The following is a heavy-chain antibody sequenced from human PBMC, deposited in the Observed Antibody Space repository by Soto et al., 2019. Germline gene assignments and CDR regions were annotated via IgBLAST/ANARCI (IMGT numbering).Heavy chain of an antibody. CDR3: AKGINEGWFGEFLAFDY. V-gene: IGHV3-23*01. CDR2: ISGSGGST. CDR1: GFTFSSYA. D-gene: IGHD3-10*01. J-gene: IGHJ4*02. Sequence: EVQLLESGGGLVQPGGSLRLSCAASGFTFSSYAMSWVRQAPGKGLEWVSAISGSGGSTYYADSVKGRFTISRDNSKNTLYLQMNSLRAEDTAVYYCAKGINEGWFGEFLAFDYWGQGTLVTVSS.